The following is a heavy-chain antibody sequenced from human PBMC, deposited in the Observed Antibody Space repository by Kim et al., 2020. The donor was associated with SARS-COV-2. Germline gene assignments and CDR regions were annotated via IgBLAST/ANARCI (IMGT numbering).Heavy chain of an antibody. CDR1: GGSISSGDYY. CDR2: IYYSGST. V-gene: IGHV4-30-4*01. CDR3: ARGADDYYDSGY. Sequence: SETLSLTCTVSGGSISSGDYYWSWIRQPPGKGLEWIGYIYYSGSTYYNPSLKSRVTISVDTSKNQFSLKLSSVTAADTAVYYCARGADDYYDSGYWGQGTLVTVSS. J-gene: IGHJ4*02. D-gene: IGHD3-22*01.